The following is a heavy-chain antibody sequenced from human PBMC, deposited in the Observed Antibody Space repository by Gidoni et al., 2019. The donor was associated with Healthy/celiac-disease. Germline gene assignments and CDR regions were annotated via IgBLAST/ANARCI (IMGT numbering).Heavy chain of an antibody. V-gene: IGHV5-51*01. CDR3: ARRPVYYDSSGYYYEGINWFDP. CDR1: GYSFTSYW. D-gene: IGHD3-22*01. J-gene: IGHJ5*02. Sequence: EVQLVQSGAAVKKPGESLKISCKGSGYSFTSYWIGWVRQMPGKGLEWMGIIYPGDSDTRYSPSFQGQVTISADKSISTAYLQWSSLKASDTAMYYCARRPVYYDSSGYYYEGINWFDPWGQGTLVTVSS. CDR2: IYPGDSDT.